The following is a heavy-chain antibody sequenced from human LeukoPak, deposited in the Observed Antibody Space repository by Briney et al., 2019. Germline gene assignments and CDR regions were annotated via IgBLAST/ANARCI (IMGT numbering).Heavy chain of an antibody. CDR3: ARGRYVVVPAVFQYYYYYYMDV. CDR1: GGSISSGSYY. V-gene: IGHV4-61*02. Sequence: SETLSLTCTVSGGSISSGSYYWSWIRQPAGTGMEGIGRIYTSGRTNYNPSLKSRVTISVDTSKNQFSLKLSSVTAADTAVYYCARGRYVVVPAVFQYYYYYYMDVWGKGTTVTVSS. CDR2: IYTSGRT. D-gene: IGHD2-2*01. J-gene: IGHJ6*03.